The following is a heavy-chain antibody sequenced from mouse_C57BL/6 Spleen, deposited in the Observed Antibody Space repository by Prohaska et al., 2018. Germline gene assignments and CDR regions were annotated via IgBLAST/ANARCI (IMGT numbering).Heavy chain of an antibody. CDR2: IDPSDSYT. J-gene: IGHJ1*03. CDR1: GYTFTSYW. V-gene: IGHV1-59*01. Sequence: QVQLQQPGAELVRPGTSVKLSCKASGYTFTSYWMHWVKQRPGQGLEWIGVIDPSDSYTNYNQKFKGKATLTVDTSSSTAYMQLSSLTSEDSAVYYCARGSYGSSGYFDVWGTGTTVTVSS. D-gene: IGHD1-1*01. CDR3: ARGSYGSSGYFDV.